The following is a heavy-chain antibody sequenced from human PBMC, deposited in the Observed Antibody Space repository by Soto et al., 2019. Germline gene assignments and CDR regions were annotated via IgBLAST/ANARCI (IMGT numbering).Heavy chain of an antibody. CDR2: IYYSGST. D-gene: IGHD3-22*01. J-gene: IGHJ4*02. CDR3: ARGNGSGYYYVRYDY. Sequence: SETLSLTCTVSGGSISSYYWRWIRQPPGKGLEWIGYIYYSGSTNYNPSLKSRVTISVDTSKNQFSLKLSSVTAADTAVYYCARGNGSGYYYVRYDYWGQGTLVTVSS. CDR1: GGSISSYY. V-gene: IGHV4-59*01.